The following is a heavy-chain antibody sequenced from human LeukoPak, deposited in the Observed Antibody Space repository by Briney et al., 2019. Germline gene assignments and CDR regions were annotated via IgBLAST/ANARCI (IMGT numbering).Heavy chain of an antibody. CDR2: IYYSGST. Sequence: SETLSLTCTVSGGSVSSGSYYWSWIRQPPGKGLEWIGHIYYSGSTNYNPSLKSRVTISVDTSKNQFSLKLSSVTAADTAVYYCARARLGYCSSTSCYSLWFDPWGQGTLVTVSS. CDR3: ARARLGYCSSTSCYSLWFDP. CDR1: GGSVSSGSYY. V-gene: IGHV4-61*01. D-gene: IGHD2-2*01. J-gene: IGHJ5*02.